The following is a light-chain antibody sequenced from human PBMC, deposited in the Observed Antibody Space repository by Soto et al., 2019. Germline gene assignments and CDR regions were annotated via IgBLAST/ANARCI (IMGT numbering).Light chain of an antibody. J-gene: IGLJ3*02. V-gene: IGLV1-40*01. CDR1: SSNIGAGYD. CDR2: GNN. Sequence: QSVLTQPPSVSGAPGQRVTISCTGSSSNIGAGYDVHWYQQLPGTAPKLLIYGNNNRPSGVPDRFSGSKSDTSASLAITGLQADDEADYYCLSYDSSLSGWVFGGGTKLTVL. CDR3: LSYDSSLSGWV.